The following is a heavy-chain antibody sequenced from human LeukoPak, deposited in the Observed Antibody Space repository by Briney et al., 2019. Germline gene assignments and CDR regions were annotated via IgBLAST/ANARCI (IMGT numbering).Heavy chain of an antibody. Sequence: PGGSLRLSCAASGFTFSSYGMHWVRQAPGKGLEWVAVIWYDGSNKYYADSVKGRFTISRDNSKNTLYLQMNSLRAEDTAVYYCARDKGQELWTYNWFDPWGQGTLVTVSS. CDR1: GFTFSSYG. CDR2: IWYDGSNK. CDR3: ARDKGQELWTYNWFDP. V-gene: IGHV3-33*01. D-gene: IGHD5-18*01. J-gene: IGHJ5*02.